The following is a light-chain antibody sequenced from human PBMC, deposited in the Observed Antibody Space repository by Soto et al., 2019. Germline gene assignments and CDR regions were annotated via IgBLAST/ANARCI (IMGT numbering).Light chain of an antibody. CDR2: NVS. CDR3: SSYTSISTVV. J-gene: IGLJ2*01. Sequence: QTVVTQPASVSGSPGQSITISCTGTSSDVGGYDYVSWYQQHPGKAPKLVIYNVSNRPSGISNRFSGSKSGNTASLTISGLQAEDEADYYCSSYTSISTVVFGGGTKVTVL. CDR1: SSDVGGYDY. V-gene: IGLV2-14*03.